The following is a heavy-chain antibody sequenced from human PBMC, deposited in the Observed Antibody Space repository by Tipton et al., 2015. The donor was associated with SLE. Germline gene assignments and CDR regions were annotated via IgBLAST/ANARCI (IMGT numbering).Heavy chain of an antibody. V-gene: IGHV3-30*04. CDR1: GFTFSSYA. CDR3: ARRVPHRYYFDL. CDR2: ISYDGSYK. Sequence: SLRLSCAASGFTFSSYAMHWVRQAPGKGLEWVAVISYDGSYKYYADSVKGRFTISRDNSKNTLYLQMNSLRAADTAMYFCARRVPHRYYFDLWGRGTLVTVSS. J-gene: IGHJ2*01. D-gene: IGHD1-26*01.